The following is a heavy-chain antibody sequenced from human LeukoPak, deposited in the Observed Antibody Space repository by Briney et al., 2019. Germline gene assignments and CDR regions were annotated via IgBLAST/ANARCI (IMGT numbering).Heavy chain of an antibody. V-gene: IGHV3-23*01. Sequence: GGSLRLSCAASGFTFSSYAMSWVRQAPGKGLEWVSAISSSGGSTYYPGSVKGRFNISRDSSMHTLYLQMNSLRAEDTAVYYCARSNYGLDYLDYWGQGTLVTVSA. CDR2: ISSSGGST. D-gene: IGHD4-11*01. CDR3: ARSNYGLDYLDY. J-gene: IGHJ4*02. CDR1: GFTFSSYA.